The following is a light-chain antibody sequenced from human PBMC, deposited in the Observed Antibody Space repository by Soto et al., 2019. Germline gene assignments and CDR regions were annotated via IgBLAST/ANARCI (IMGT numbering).Light chain of an antibody. CDR3: NSYSSSSTFG. J-gene: IGLJ1*01. V-gene: IGLV2-14*03. Sequence: QSALTQPASVSGSPGQSITISCTGTSSDVGGFNYVSWYQQHPGKAPKLMIYDVTNRPSGVSYRFSGSKSGNTASLTISGLQAEDEADYYFNSYSSSSTFGFGTGTKVTVL. CDR1: SSDVGGFNY. CDR2: DVT.